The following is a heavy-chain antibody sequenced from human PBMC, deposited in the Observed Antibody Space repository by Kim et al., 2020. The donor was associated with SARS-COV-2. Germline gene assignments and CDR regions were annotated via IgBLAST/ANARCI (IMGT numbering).Heavy chain of an antibody. D-gene: IGHD1-26*01. CDR1: GFTFSSYA. Sequence: GGSLRLSCAASGFTFSSYAMSWVRQPPRKGLEWVSAISGTGDSTYYVDSVKGRFTISRDNSKNTLYLQMNSLRAEDTAIYFCAKGDYYPGTTTLDDWGQGTLVTVSS. J-gene: IGHJ4*02. V-gene: IGHV3-23*01. CDR3: AKGDYYPGTTTLDD. CDR2: ISGTGDST.